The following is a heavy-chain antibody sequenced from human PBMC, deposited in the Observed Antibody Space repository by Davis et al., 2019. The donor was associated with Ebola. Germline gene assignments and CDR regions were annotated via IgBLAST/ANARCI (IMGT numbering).Heavy chain of an antibody. V-gene: IGHV4-59*12. Sequence: PSETLSLTCTVSGDSISRYYLHWIRQAPGKTLEWIGYVYYGQAIYNSSLKSRVTIFSDTSKHSISLRLTSVTAADTAIYFCARDNDPYGGRYKYRPPNSFDLWGQGTKVAVSA. CDR2: VYYGQA. CDR1: GDSISRYY. CDR3: ARDNDPYGGRYKYRPPNSFDL. D-gene: IGHD1-26*01. J-gene: IGHJ3*01.